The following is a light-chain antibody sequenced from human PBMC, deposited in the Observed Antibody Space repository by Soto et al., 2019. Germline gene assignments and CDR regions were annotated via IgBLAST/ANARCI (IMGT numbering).Light chain of an antibody. Sequence: EIVLTQSPATLSLSPGERATLSCRASQSISTYLAWYQQKPGQTPRLLIYDAFHRAPGIPARCSGSGSGTDCPLSISRLESEDVAVYYCQERSNVVTFGGGTKVEIK. CDR3: QERSNVVT. CDR1: QSISTY. J-gene: IGKJ4*01. V-gene: IGKV3-11*01. CDR2: DAF.